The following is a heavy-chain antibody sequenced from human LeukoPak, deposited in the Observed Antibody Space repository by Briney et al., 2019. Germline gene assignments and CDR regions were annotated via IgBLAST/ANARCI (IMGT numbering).Heavy chain of an antibody. V-gene: IGHV3-33*01. Sequence: GRSLRLSCAASVFTFSSYCMHWVRQAPGKGLEWVAVIWYDGSNKYYADSVKGRFTISRDNSKNTLYLQMNSLRAEDTAVYYCARAGYCSSTSCFYYYGMDVWGQGTTVTVSS. CDR2: IWYDGSNK. J-gene: IGHJ6*02. CDR1: VFTFSSYC. D-gene: IGHD2-2*01. CDR3: ARAGYCSSTSCFYYYGMDV.